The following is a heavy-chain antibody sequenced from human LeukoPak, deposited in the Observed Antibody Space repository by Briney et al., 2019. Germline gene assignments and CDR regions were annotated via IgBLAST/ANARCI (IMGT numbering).Heavy chain of an antibody. D-gene: IGHD3-3*01. Sequence: SETLSLTCTVSGGSISDYYWNWIRQPPGKGLEWIGYIYYSGGTTYIPSLKSRVTLSVDTAKNQFSLKVRSVTAADTAVYYCARGDFCSKSNCYLRPMDVWGKGTTVTVSS. CDR2: IYYSGGT. CDR1: GGSISDYY. CDR3: ARGDFCSKSNCYLRPMDV. J-gene: IGHJ6*03. V-gene: IGHV4-59*01.